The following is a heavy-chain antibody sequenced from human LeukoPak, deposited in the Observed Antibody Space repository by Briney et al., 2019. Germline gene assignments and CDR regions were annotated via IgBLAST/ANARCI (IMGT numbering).Heavy chain of an antibody. D-gene: IGHD3-10*01. CDR1: GGSISSSSYY. CDR3: AGCYYYGSGSYNY. J-gene: IGHJ4*02. Sequence: PSETLSLTCTVSGGSISSSSYYWGWIRQPPGKGLEWIGSIYYSGSTYYNPSLKSRVTISVDTSKNQFSLKLSSVTAADTAVYYCAGCYYYGSGSYNYWGQGTLVTVSS. CDR2: IYYSGST. V-gene: IGHV4-39*07.